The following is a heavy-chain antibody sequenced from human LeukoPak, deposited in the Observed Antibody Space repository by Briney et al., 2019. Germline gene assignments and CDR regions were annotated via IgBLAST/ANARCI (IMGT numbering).Heavy chain of an antibody. V-gene: IGHV4-34*01. CDR1: GGSFSGYY. CDR2: INHSGST. D-gene: IGHD3-10*01. Sequence: SETLSLTCAVYGGSFSGYYWSWIRQPPGKGLEWIGEINHSGSTNYNPSLKSRVTISVDTSKNQFSLKLSSVTAADTAVYYCARAGELEIMFDHWGQGTLVTVSS. CDR3: ARAGELEIMFDH. J-gene: IGHJ4*02.